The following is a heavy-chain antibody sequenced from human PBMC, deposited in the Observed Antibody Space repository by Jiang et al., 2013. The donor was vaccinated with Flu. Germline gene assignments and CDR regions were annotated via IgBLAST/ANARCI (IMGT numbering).Heavy chain of an antibody. V-gene: IGHV3-7*03. D-gene: IGHD2-2*01. Sequence: QLVESGGGLVQPGGSLRLSCAASGFIFSSYWMSWVRQAPGKGLEWVANIKHDGSEKYYVDSVEGRFTISRDNAKDSLYLQLNSLRAEDTAVYYCATDIVVLPAAPRGGGMDVWGQGTTVTVSS. J-gene: IGHJ6*02. CDR2: IKHDGSEK. CDR1: GFIFSSYW. CDR3: ATDIVVLPAAPRGGGMDV.